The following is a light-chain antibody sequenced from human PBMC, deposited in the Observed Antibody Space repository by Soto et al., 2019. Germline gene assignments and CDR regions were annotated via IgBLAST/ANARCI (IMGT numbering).Light chain of an antibody. Sequence: DIQMTQSPATLSASVGDRATITCRASQSVNNWLAWYQQKPGKAPKLLIYKASNLDIGVPSRFSGSGSGTEFTLTISSLQPDDFAYYYCQQYDTSWTFGQGTKVEIK. J-gene: IGKJ1*01. CDR3: QQYDTSWT. V-gene: IGKV1-5*03. CDR2: KAS. CDR1: QSVNNW.